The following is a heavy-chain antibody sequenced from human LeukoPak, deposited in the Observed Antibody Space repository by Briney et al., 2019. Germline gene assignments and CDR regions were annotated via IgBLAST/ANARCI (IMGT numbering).Heavy chain of an antibody. V-gene: IGHV3-23*01. CDR3: ANTYSSGRRSWSY. CDR1: GFTFSSYA. D-gene: IGHD6-19*01. J-gene: IGHJ4*02. Sequence: PGGSLRLSCAASGFTFSSYALSWVRQAPGKGLEWVSAISNSGGSTYYADSVKGRFTISRDNPKNTLHLQMNSLRAEDTAVYYCANTYSSGRRSWSYWGQGTLVTVSS. CDR2: ISNSGGST.